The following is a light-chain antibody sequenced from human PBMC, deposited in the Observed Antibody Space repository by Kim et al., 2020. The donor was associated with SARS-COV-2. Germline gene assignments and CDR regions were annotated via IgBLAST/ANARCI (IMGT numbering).Light chain of an antibody. CDR1: RSNIGSNV. CDR2: SND. J-gene: IGLJ3*02. CDR3: VAWDDSLNGSV. Sequence: GQRVTISCSGSRSNIGSNVVNWYRQLPGTAPKLLIYSNDYRPSGVPDRFSGSKSGTSASLAISGLQSEDEADYYCVAWDDSLNGSVFGGGTQLTVL. V-gene: IGLV1-44*01.